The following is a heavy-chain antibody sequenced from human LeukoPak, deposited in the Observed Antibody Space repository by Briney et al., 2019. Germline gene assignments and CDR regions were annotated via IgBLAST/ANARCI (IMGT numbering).Heavy chain of an antibody. CDR1: GFTSSSNT. Sequence: GSLRLSCAASGFTSSSNTMSWVPRAPGKGLKWVSGISGSALSRYYADSMKGRFTISRDNSKNTLYLQMNSLRAEDTAVYYCAFPRAGDYGAPFDYWGQGTLVTVSS. CDR3: AFPRAGDYGAPFDY. V-gene: IGHV3-23*01. D-gene: IGHD4/OR15-4a*01. J-gene: IGHJ4*02. CDR2: ISGSALSR.